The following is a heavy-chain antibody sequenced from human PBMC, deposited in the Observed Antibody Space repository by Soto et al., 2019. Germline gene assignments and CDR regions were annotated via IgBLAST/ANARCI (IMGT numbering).Heavy chain of an antibody. V-gene: IGHV4-4*02. CDR1: GGSFTSNNW. CDR2: IYRTGST. Sequence: SETLSLTCAVSGGSFTSNNWWTWVRQPPGQGLEWIGEIYRTGSTNYNPSLKSRVTISLDKSENQFSLKVTSLIAADTAVYYCASRDPGTSVDYWGQGTLVTVSS. CDR3: ASRDPGTSVDY. D-gene: IGHD1-7*01. J-gene: IGHJ4*02.